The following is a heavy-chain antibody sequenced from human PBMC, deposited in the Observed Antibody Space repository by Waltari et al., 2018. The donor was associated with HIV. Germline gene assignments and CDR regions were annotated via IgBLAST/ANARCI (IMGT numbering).Heavy chain of an antibody. V-gene: IGHV3-21*06. D-gene: IGHD5-18*01. CDR1: GFSFGSFR. CDR3: ASLPTEGQPPRVF. CDR2: ISNRSDFI. J-gene: IGHJ4*02. Sequence: EVHLVESGGGLVKPGGSLRLSCTASGFSFGSFRMNWVCQVPGKGLELVSAISNRSDFINYADSVKGRFTIYRDNAANSLYLQMNALRNEDTAVYFCASLPTEGQPPRVFWGQGIIVTVSS.